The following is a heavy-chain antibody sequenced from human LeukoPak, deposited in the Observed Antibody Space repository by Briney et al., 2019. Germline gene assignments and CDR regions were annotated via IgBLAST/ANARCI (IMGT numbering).Heavy chain of an antibody. D-gene: IGHD6-19*01. V-gene: IGHV3-21*01. CDR2: ISSSSSYI. CDR1: GFTFSSYS. CDR3: ARVSGSVAGPFDY. J-gene: IGHJ4*02. Sequence: GGSLRLSCAASGFTFSSYSMNWVRQAPGKGLEWVSSISSSSSYIYYADSVKGRCTISRDNAKNSLYLQMNSLRAEDTAVYYCARVSGSVAGPFDYWGQGTLVTVSS.